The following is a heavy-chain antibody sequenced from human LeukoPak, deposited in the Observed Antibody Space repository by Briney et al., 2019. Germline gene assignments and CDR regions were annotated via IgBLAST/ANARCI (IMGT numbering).Heavy chain of an antibody. CDR1: GGSISSYY. Sequence: SETLSLTCTVSGGSISSYYWSWIRQPPGKGLEWIGYIYYSGSTNYNPSLESRVTISVDTSKNQFSLKLSSVTAADTAVYYCARHFPPLSSGWYGKFDYWGQGTLVTVSS. CDR2: IYYSGST. V-gene: IGHV4-59*08. D-gene: IGHD6-19*01. J-gene: IGHJ4*02. CDR3: ARHFPPLSSGWYGKFDY.